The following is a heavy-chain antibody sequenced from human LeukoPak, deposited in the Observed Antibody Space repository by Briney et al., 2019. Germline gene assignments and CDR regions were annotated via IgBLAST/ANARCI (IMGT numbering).Heavy chain of an antibody. V-gene: IGHV4-39*07. D-gene: IGHD4-17*01. CDR1: GGSISSSSYY. J-gene: IGHJ4*02. CDR3: ARYGDYGRMDYFDY. Sequence: SETLSLTCTVSGGSISSSSYYWSWIRQPPGKGLEWIGEINHSGSTNYNPSLKSRVTISVDTSKNQFSLKLSSVTAADTAVYYCARYGDYGRMDYFDYWGQGTLVTVSS. CDR2: INHSGST.